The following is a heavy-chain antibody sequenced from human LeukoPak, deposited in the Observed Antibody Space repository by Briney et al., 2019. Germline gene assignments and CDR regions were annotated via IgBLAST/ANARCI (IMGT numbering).Heavy chain of an antibody. V-gene: IGHV3-23*01. J-gene: IGHJ4*02. CDR1: GFNFGNYG. CDR2: LSDAGVRI. D-gene: IGHD6-6*01. CDR3: ANTHCDSSPIVWNF. Sequence: GGSLRLSCTASGFNFGNYGMSWVRQAPGKGLEWDSGLSDAGVRIFYADSVRGRFTVSRDNSKNTRYLQMDSLRAEDTAVYYCANTHCDSSPIVWNFWGQGTLVTVSS.